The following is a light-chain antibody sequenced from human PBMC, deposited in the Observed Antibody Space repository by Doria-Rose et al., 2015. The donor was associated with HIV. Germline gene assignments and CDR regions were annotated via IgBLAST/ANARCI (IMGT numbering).Light chain of an antibody. V-gene: IGKV2D-29*02. CDR2: EVS. CDR1: QSLVNSDGKTY. CDR3: MQTTLLPFT. Sequence: EIVLTQSPLSLSVTPGQPASISCRSSQSLVNSDGKTYLYWYLQKPGQSPQLLIYEVSNRFSGVPDRFSGSGSGTDFALKISRVEPEDFGVYYCMQTTLLPFTFGPGTTVDIK. J-gene: IGKJ3*01.